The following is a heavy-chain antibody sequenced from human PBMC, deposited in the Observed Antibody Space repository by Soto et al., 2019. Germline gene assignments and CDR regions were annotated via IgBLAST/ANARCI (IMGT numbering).Heavy chain of an antibody. D-gene: IGHD6-13*01. CDR3: AGSYSSSWYFYNYYYGMDV. J-gene: IGHJ6*02. CDR1: GGSISSGGYS. CDR2: IYHSGST. Sequence: SETLSLTCSVSGGSISSGGYSWSWIRQPPGKGLEWIGYIYHSGSTYYNPSLKSRVTISVDRSKNQFSLKLSSVTAADTAVYYCAGSYSSSWYFYNYYYGMDVWGQGTTVTVSS. V-gene: IGHV4-30-2*01.